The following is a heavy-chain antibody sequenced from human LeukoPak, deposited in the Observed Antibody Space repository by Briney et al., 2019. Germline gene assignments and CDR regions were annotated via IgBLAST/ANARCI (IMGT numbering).Heavy chain of an antibody. CDR2: ISWNAGAT. CDR1: GFTFDDYA. Sequence: GGSLRLSCAASGFTFDDYAMHWVRETPGKGLEWISLISWNAGATYYADSVKGRFTISRDNSKNSLFLQMNSLIPEDTALYYCVKSRDYYYMDVWGKGTTVTVSS. J-gene: IGHJ6*03. V-gene: IGHV3-43D*03. CDR3: VKSRDYYYMDV.